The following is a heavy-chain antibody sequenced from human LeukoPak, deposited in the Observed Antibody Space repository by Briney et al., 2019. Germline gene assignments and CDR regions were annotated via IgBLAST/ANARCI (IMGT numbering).Heavy chain of an antibody. CDR3: ARGRSPDV. V-gene: IGHV3-30*03. CDR2: ISYDGSNK. CDR1: GFTFSSYG. D-gene: IGHD3-10*01. Sequence: GRSLRLSCAASGFTFSSYGMHWVRQAPGKRLEWVAAISYDGSNKYYADSVKGRFTISRDNSKNTLYLQMNSLRAEDTAVYYCARGRSPDVWGKGTTVTVSS. J-gene: IGHJ6*04.